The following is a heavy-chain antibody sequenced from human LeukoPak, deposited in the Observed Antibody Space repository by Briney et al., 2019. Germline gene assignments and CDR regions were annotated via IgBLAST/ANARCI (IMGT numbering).Heavy chain of an antibody. V-gene: IGHV1-18*01. Sequence: GASVKVSCKASGYTFTSYGISWVRQAPGQGLEWMGWISAYNGNTNYAQKLQGRVTMTTDTSTSTAYMELRSLRSDDTAVYYCARDRPKLRYFDWLYAFGIWGQGTMVTVSS. CDR3: ARDRPKLRYFDWLYAFGI. CDR2: ISAYNGNT. CDR1: GYTFTSYG. D-gene: IGHD3-9*01. J-gene: IGHJ3*02.